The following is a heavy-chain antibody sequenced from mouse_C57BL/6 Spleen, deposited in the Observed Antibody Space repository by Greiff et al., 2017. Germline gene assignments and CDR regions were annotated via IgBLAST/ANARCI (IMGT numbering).Heavy chain of an antibody. CDR1: GFNIKDYY. D-gene: IGHD1-1*01. CDR2: IDPEDGET. Sequence: EVQLQQSGAELVKPGASVKLSCTASGFNIKDYYMHWVKQRTEQGLEWIGRIDPEDGETKSAPKFQGKATITADTSSNTAYLQLSSLTSEDTAVYYCARYYGSSHWCFGVWGTGTKATGSS. CDR3: ARYYGSSHWCFGV. J-gene: IGHJ1*03. V-gene: IGHV14-2*01.